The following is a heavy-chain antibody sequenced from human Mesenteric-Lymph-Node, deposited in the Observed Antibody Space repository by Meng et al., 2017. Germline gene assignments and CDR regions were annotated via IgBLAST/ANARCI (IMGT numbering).Heavy chain of an antibody. V-gene: IGHV4-59*01. Sequence: SETLSLTCTVSGGSISSYYWSWIRQPPGKGLEWIGYIYYSGSTNYNPSLKSRVTISVDTSKNQFSLKLSSVTAADTAVYYCARQQLGDAFDIWGQGTMVTVSS. D-gene: IGHD6-13*01. CDR1: GGSISSYY. CDR2: IYYSGST. J-gene: IGHJ3*02. CDR3: ARQQLGDAFDI.